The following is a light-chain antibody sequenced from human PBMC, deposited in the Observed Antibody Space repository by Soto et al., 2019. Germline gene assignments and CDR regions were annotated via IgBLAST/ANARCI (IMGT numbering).Light chain of an antibody. Sequence: YELTQPPSVSVSPGQTASITCSGDKLGDKYACWYQQKPGQSPVLVIYQDSKRPSGIPERFSGSNSGNTATLTISGTQAMDEADYYCQAWDSSTVVFGGGTQLTVL. V-gene: IGLV3-1*01. J-gene: IGLJ2*01. CDR2: QDS. CDR1: KLGDKY. CDR3: QAWDSSTVV.